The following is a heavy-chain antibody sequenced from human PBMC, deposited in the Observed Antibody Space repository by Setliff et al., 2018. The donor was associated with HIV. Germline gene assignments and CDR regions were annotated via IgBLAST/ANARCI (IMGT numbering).Heavy chain of an antibody. J-gene: IGHJ4*02. D-gene: IGHD3-16*01. V-gene: IGHV1-2*02. CDR1: GYRFTDFS. Sequence: ASVKVSCKSSGYRFTDFSLYWVRQAPGQGLEWMGWINPESGGTNYAQKFQGRVAMTTDTSISTVYMELSRLTADDTSTYYCARDFALPGLRLGRYSLQSRASIDFWGQGTPVTVSS. CDR3: ARDFALPGLRLGRYSLQSRASIDF. CDR2: INPESGGT.